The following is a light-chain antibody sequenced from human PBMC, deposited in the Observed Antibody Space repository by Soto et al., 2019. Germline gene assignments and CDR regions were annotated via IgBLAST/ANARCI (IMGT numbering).Light chain of an antibody. CDR3: LQDYNYPRT. Sequence: AIQMTQSPSSLSAFVGDRVTITCRASQDIKNDLGWYQQKPGKAPKLLIFAASSLHSGVPSRLSGSGSGTDFTLTIGSLQPEDFATYYCLQDYNYPRTFGQGTKVEIK. J-gene: IGKJ1*01. CDR1: QDIKND. V-gene: IGKV1-6*01. CDR2: AAS.